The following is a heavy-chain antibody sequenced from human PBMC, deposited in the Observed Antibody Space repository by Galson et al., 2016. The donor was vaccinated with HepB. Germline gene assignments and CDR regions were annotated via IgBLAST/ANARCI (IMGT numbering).Heavy chain of an antibody. J-gene: IGHJ4*02. CDR2: IYPGDSDT. CDR3: ARQVGATHDH. D-gene: IGHD1-26*01. CDR1: GYSFAKYW. Sequence: SEAEVKKPGEPLKISCQGSGYSFAKYWIVWVRQMPGKGLEWMGIIYPGDSDTTYSPSFQGQVTISADKSISTAYLQWSSLKASDTAMYYCARQVGATHDHWGQGTLVTVSS. V-gene: IGHV5-51*01.